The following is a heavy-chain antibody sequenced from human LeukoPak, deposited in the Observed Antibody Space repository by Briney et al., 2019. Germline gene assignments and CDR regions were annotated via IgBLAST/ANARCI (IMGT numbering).Heavy chain of an antibody. CDR2: ITTTSSYI. V-gene: IGHV3-21*01. CDR1: GFTFSDYN. Sequence: GGSLRLSCAASGFTFSDYNMRWIRQAPGKGLEWVSSITTTSSYIYYADSVKGRFTISRDNAKKSLYLQMNSLRVEDTAVYYCARAGSYDSSGYWDYWGQGALVTVSS. CDR3: ARAGSYDSSGYWDY. D-gene: IGHD3-22*01. J-gene: IGHJ4*02.